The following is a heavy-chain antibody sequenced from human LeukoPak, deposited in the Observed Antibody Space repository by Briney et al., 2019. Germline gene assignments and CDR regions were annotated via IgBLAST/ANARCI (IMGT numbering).Heavy chain of an antibody. J-gene: IGHJ3*01. V-gene: IGHV3-64D*09. CDR1: EFTFSTYA. CDR2: ITSNGGST. CDR3: VKSILLAGARIDAFDL. Sequence: GGSLRLSSSASEFTFSTYAMHWVRKAPGKALEYDSVITSNGGSTYYADSVTGRFTISRDNSKNTLYLQMSSLRSEDTAVYYCVKSILLAGARIDAFDLWGQGTMVTVSS. D-gene: IGHD4/OR15-4a*01.